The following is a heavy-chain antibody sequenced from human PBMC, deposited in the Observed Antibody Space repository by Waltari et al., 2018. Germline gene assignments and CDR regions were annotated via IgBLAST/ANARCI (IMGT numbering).Heavy chain of an antibody. V-gene: IGHV4-4*02. D-gene: IGHD5-12*01. CDR3: ARSNSGYVKTFDY. CDR2: IYHSGST. Sequence: QVQLQESGPGLVKPSGTLSLTCAVSGGSISSSNWWSWVRKPPGKGLAWIGEIYHSGSTNYNPSLKSRVTISGDKSKNQFYLKLSSVTAADTAVYYCARSNSGYVKTFDYWGQGTLVTVSS. CDR1: GGSISSSNW. J-gene: IGHJ4*02.